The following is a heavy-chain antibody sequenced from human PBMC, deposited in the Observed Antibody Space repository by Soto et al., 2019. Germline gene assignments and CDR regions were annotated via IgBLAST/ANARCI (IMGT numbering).Heavy chain of an antibody. CDR1: GFTFSSYG. CDR3: AREAAPPTYGMDV. D-gene: IGHD6-13*01. Sequence: QVQLVESGGGVVQPGRSLRLSCAASGFTFSSYGMHWVRQAPGKGLEWVAVIWYDGSNKYYADSVKGRFTISRDNSKNTLYLQMNSLRAEDTAVYYCAREAAPPTYGMDVWGQWTTVTVSS. CDR2: IWYDGSNK. J-gene: IGHJ6*02. V-gene: IGHV3-33*01.